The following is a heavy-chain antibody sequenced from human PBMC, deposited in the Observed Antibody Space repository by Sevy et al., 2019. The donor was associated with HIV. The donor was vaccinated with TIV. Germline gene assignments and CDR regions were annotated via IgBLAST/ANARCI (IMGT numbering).Heavy chain of an antibody. CDR2: FDPEDGET. D-gene: IGHD2-15*01. CDR3: ATNSRYFSGSTFYSAEGLFDP. V-gene: IGHV1-24*01. CDR1: GYTLTELF. Sequence: ASVKVSCKVSGYTLTELFMHWVRQAPGKGLEWMGGFDPEDGETVYAQKFQGRVTVTEDTSTDTAYMELSSLRSEDTAVYYCATNSRYFSGSTFYSAEGLFDPWGQGTLVTVSS. J-gene: IGHJ5*02.